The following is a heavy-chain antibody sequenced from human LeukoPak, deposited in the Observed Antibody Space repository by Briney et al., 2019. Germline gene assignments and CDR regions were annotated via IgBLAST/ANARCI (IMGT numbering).Heavy chain of an antibody. CDR1: GFTFSSYA. CDR3: ARGDGGSYYDFDY. CDR2: ISYDGSNK. Sequence: GGSLRLSCAASGFTFSSYAMHWVRQAPGKGLEWVAVISYDGSNKYYADSVKGRFTISRDNSKNTLYLQMNSLRAEDTAVYYCARGDGGSYYDFDYWGQGTLVTVSS. J-gene: IGHJ4*02. V-gene: IGHV3-30*04. D-gene: IGHD1-26*01.